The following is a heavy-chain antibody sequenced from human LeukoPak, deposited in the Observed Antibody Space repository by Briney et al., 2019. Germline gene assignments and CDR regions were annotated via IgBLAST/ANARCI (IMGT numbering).Heavy chain of an antibody. D-gene: IGHD1-14*01. CDR3: ARAYREIPHFDY. CDR2: ISSSSSYI. CDR1: GFTFSSYS. V-gene: IGHV3-21*01. J-gene: IGHJ4*02. Sequence: KPGGSLRLSCAASGFTFSSYSMNWVRQAPGKGLEWVSSISSSSSYIYYADSVKGRITISRDNAKNLLYLQMNSLRAEDTAVYYCARAYREIPHFDYWGQGTLVTVSS.